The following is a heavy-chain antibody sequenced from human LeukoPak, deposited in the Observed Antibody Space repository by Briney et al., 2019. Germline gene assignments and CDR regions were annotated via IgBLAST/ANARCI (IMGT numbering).Heavy chain of an antibody. J-gene: IGHJ5*02. Sequence: SETLSLTCAVSGGSISSGGYSWSWIRQPPGKGLEWIGYIYHSGSTYYNPSLKSRVTMSVDRSKNQFSLKLSSVTAADTAVYYCARGGNCSGGSCYNRFDPWGQGTLVTVPS. D-gene: IGHD2-15*01. V-gene: IGHV4-30-2*01. CDR1: GGSISSGGYS. CDR2: IYHSGST. CDR3: ARGGNCSGGSCYNRFDP.